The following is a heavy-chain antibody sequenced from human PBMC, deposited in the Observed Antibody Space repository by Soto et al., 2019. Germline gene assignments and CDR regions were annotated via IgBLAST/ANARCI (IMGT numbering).Heavy chain of an antibody. Sequence: QVQLQESGPGLVKPSETLSLSCTVSGGSVSSYYWSWIRQPPGKGLEWIGYIYYSGSTSYNPSLKSRVTISLDISKNQVSLKLSSVTAADTAVYFCARLVAYCPDVSCNDFWGQGTLVTVSS. CDR3: ARLVAYCPDVSCNDF. J-gene: IGHJ4*02. CDR2: IYYSGST. CDR1: GGSVSSYY. D-gene: IGHD2-21*01. V-gene: IGHV4-59*08.